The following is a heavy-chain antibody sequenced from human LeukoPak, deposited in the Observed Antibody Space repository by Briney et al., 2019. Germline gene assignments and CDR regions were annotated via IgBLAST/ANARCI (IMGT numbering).Heavy chain of an antibody. CDR3: ARDLHQYARYSSSPNYYFDY. D-gene: IGHD6-13*01. Sequence: GGSLRLSCGGSGFTFSDYWMTWVRQAPGKGLEWVANIKEDGTDRQYADSVEGRFTISRDNAENLEYLQMSSLRAEDTAVYYCARDLHQYARYSSSPNYYFDYWGQGTLVTVSS. CDR2: IKEDGTDR. V-gene: IGHV3-7*01. J-gene: IGHJ4*02. CDR1: GFTFSDYW.